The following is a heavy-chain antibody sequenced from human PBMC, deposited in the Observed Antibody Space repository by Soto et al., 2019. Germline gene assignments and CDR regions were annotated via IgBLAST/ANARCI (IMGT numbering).Heavy chain of an antibody. Sequence: KGLEWVANIKQDGSEKYYVDSVKGRFTISRDNAKNSLYLQMNSLRAEDTAVYYCARDPSIVLVPADTYYYYYHGMAVWGQGTTVTVSS. V-gene: IGHV3-7*01. J-gene: IGHJ6*02. CDR2: IKQDGSEK. CDR3: ARDPSIVLVPADTYYYYYHGMAV. D-gene: IGHD2-2*01.